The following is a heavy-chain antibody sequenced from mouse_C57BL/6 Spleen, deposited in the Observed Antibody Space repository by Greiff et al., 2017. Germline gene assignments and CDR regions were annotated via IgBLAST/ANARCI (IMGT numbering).Heavy chain of an antibody. D-gene: IGHD1-1*01. CDR3: TRDGSSLGY. CDR2: IDPETGGT. Sequence: QVQLQQSGAELVRPGASVTLSCKASGYTFTDYEMHWVKQTPVHGLEWIGAIDPETGGTAYNQKFKGKAILTADKSSSPAYMELRSLTSEDSAVYYCTRDGSSLGYWGQGTTLTVSS. CDR1: GYTFTDYE. J-gene: IGHJ2*01. V-gene: IGHV1-15*01.